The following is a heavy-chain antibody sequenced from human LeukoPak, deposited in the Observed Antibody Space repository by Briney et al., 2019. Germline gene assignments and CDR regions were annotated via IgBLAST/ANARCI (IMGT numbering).Heavy chain of an antibody. J-gene: IGHJ3*02. D-gene: IGHD3-10*01. CDR2: IYYSGST. CDR1: GGSISSSSYY. V-gene: IGHV4-61*05. CDR3: ARAPGGYGSGSRGAFDI. Sequence: SETLSLTCTVSGGSISSSSYYWGWIRQPPGKGLEWIGYIYYSGSTNYNPSLKSRVTISVDTSKNQFSLNLSSVTAADTAVYFCARAPGGYGSGSRGAFDIWGQGTMVTVSS.